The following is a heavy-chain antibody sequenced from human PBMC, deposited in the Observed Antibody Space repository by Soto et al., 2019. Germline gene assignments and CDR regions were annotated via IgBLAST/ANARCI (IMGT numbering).Heavy chain of an antibody. CDR1: GFTFSTYA. J-gene: IGHJ4*02. CDR3: AKGSLGYRSGAICYFFDF. Sequence: EVQLLESGGGLVQPGGSLRLSCAASGFTFSTYAMSWVRQAPGKGLEWVSAISGGRSGTYYADSVRGRFTLSRDDSTNTLYLQMNSLRAEDTAIYYCAKGSLGYRSGAICYFFDFWGQGTLVTVSS. D-gene: IGHD2-2*01. V-gene: IGHV3-23*01. CDR2: ISGGRSGT.